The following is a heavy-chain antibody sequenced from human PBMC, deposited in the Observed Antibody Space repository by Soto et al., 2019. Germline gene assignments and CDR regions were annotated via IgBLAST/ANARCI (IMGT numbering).Heavy chain of an antibody. CDR2: ISYDGSNK. D-gene: IGHD5-18*01. J-gene: IGHJ4*02. Sequence: GGSLRLSCGASGFTFSSYAMHWVRQAPGKGLEWVAVISYDGSNKYYADSVKGRFTISRDNSKNTLYLQMNSLRAEDTAVYYCARGPPIQYSYGPRGVYFDYWGQGTLVTVSS. CDR1: GFTFSSYA. V-gene: IGHV3-30-3*01. CDR3: ARGPPIQYSYGPRGVYFDY.